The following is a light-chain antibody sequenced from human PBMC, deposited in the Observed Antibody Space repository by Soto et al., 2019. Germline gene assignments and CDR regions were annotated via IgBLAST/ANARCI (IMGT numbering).Light chain of an antibody. V-gene: IGKV4-1*01. CDR2: DAS. Sequence: DIAMTQSPDSLVVSLGERATINCKSGRTVLSTADNQNFLAWYQQRPGQPPKLLIYDASTRASGVPDRFIGSGSATEFTLTVAGLQPEDVAVYYCHQYYGSPYSFGPGTRLEI. CDR1: RTVLSTADNQNF. CDR3: HQYYGSPYS. J-gene: IGKJ2*01.